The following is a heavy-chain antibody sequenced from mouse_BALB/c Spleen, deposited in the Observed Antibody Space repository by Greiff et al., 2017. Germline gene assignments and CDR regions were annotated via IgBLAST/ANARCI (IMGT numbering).Heavy chain of an antibody. CDR3: ARGLREVFYYAMDY. J-gene: IGHJ4*01. CDR1: GFTFSSFG. CDR2: ISSGSSTI. V-gene: IGHV5-17*02. D-gene: IGHD1-1*01. Sequence: EVMLVEPGGGLVQPGGSRKFSCAASGFTFSSFGMHWVRQSPEKGLVWVAYISSGSSTIYYADTVKGRFTISRDNPKNTLFLQMTSLRSEDTAMYYCARGLREVFYYAMDYWGQGTSVTVSS.